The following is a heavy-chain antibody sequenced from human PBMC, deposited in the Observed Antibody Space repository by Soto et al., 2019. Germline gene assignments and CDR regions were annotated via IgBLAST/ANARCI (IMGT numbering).Heavy chain of an antibody. CDR2: IKQDGSEK. D-gene: IGHD3-10*01. J-gene: IGHJ5*02. Sequence: HPGGSLRLSCIASGFTCSRFWMGWVRQAPGKGLEWVSNIKQDGSEKYYVDSVKGRFTISRDNAKNSLYLQMNSLRAEDTAVYYCARDPSMVRGVYNLNWFDPWGQGTLVTVSS. CDR3: ARDPSMVRGVYNLNWFDP. CDR1: GFTCSRFW. V-gene: IGHV3-7*01.